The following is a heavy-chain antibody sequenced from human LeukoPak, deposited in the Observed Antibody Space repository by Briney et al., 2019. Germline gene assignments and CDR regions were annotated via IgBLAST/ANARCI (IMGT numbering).Heavy chain of an antibody. V-gene: IGHV3-30*04. Sequence: GRSLRLSCAASGFTFSSYAMHWVRQAPGKGLEWVAVISYDGSNKYYADSVKGRFTISRDNSKNTLHLQMNSLRAEDTAVYYCARGPRRTTVTTIVYWGQGTLVTVSS. D-gene: IGHD4-17*01. CDR1: GFTFSSYA. CDR3: ARGPRRTTVTTIVY. CDR2: ISYDGSNK. J-gene: IGHJ4*02.